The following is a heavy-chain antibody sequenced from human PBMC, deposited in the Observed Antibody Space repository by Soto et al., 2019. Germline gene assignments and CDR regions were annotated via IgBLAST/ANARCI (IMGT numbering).Heavy chain of an antibody. Sequence: GGSLRLSCAASGFTFSSYAMIWVRQAPGKGLEWVSAISGSGGITYYADSVKGRFTISRDNSKNTLDLQRNSLKAEDTGVYYCAKASYDFWSGYYINYYYYYGMDVWGQGTTVTVSS. V-gene: IGHV3-23*01. CDR3: AKASYDFWSGYYINYYYYYGMDV. J-gene: IGHJ6*02. CDR1: GFTFSSYA. CDR2: ISGSGGIT. D-gene: IGHD3-3*01.